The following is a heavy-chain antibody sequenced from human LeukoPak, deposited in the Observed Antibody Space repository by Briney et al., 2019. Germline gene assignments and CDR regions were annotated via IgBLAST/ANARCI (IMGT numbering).Heavy chain of an antibody. CDR1: GFTFSSYW. CDR2: INSDGSST. D-gene: IGHD3-22*01. J-gene: IGHJ4*02. Sequence: GGSLRLSCAASGFTFSSYWMRWVRQAPGKGLVWVSRINSDGSSTSYADSVKGRFTISRDNAKNTLYLQMNSLRAEDPAVYYCARAPSYDSSGPLGYWGQGTLVTVSS. CDR3: ARAPSYDSSGPLGY. V-gene: IGHV3-74*01.